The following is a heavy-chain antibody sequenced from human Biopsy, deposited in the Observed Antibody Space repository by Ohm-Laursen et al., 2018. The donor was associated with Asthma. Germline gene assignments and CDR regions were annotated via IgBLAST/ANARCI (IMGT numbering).Heavy chain of an antibody. Sequence: GASVKASCKSLGGTFNTYVIGWVRQAPGQGLEWTGGINSVFGTTTYPQKFQDRVTITADDSTSTVYMELSSLRSEDTAVYYCARKAGSCISRTCYSLDFWGQGTLVTVSS. CDR1: GGTFNTYV. CDR2: INSVFGTT. J-gene: IGHJ4*02. CDR3: ARKAGSCISRTCYSLDF. D-gene: IGHD2-2*01. V-gene: IGHV1-69*13.